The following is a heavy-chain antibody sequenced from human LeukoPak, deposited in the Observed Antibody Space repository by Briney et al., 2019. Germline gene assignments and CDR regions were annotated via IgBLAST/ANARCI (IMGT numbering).Heavy chain of an antibody. D-gene: IGHD1-26*01. CDR1: GFTFSSFA. Sequence: GGSLRLSCAASGFTFSSFAMHWVRQAPGKGLEWVAVISYDGNNKSYADSVKGRFTISRDNSKNTLYLQMNSLRAEDTALYYCARGFGSSYRVQNWFDPWGQGTLVTVSS. J-gene: IGHJ5*02. CDR3: ARGFGSSYRVQNWFDP. CDR2: ISYDGNNK. V-gene: IGHV3-30-3*01.